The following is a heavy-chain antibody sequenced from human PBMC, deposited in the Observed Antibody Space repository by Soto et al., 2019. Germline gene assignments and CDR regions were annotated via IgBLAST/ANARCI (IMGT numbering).Heavy chain of an antibody. V-gene: IGHV3-23*01. CDR2: IYPRGSAT. Sequence: VGSLRLSCAASGFTFSSFSMSWVRQAPGRGLEWVSSIYPRGSATFYADSVKGRFVLSRDNSKNTVYLQMNSLRADDTAVYYCAKDRLSDSGWDIDYWGQGTLVTVSS. J-gene: IGHJ4*02. CDR1: GFTFSSFS. D-gene: IGHD1-26*01. CDR3: AKDRLSDSGWDIDY.